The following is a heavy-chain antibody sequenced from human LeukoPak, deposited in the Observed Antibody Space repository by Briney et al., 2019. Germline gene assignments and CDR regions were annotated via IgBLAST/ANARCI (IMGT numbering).Heavy chain of an antibody. CDR3: AREIFWSGYFSNLHFDY. D-gene: IGHD3-3*01. CDR2: IKQDESEK. CDR1: GFTFRSYW. J-gene: IGHJ4*02. V-gene: IGHV3-7*01. Sequence: GGSLRLSCAGSGFTFRSYWMSWVRQAPGKGLEWVANIKQDESEKYYVDSVKGRFTISRDNAKNSLYLQMNNLRPEDTAVYYCAREIFWSGYFSNLHFDYWGQGTLVTVSS.